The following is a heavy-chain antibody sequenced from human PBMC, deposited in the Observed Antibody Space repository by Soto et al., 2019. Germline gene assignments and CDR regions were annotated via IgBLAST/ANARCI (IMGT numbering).Heavy chain of an antibody. CDR3: ARGIGAWEAFDI. V-gene: IGHV3-33*01. CDR1: GFTFSSSG. J-gene: IGHJ3*02. CDR2: IWYDGSND. D-gene: IGHD1-26*01. Sequence: QVQLVESGGGVVQPGRSLRLSCAASGFTFSSSGMHWVRQAPGKGLEWVSLIWYDGSNDYYADSVKGRFTISRDNSKNTVYLQMNSLRAEDTAVYYCARGIGAWEAFDIWGQGTMVTVSS.